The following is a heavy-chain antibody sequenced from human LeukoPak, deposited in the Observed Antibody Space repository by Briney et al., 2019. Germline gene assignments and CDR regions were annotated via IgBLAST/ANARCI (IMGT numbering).Heavy chain of an antibody. CDR2: IYYSGST. CDR1: GGSISSYY. V-gene: IGHV4-59*01. CDR3: AREVRGVMRWNWFDP. Sequence: SSETLSLTCTVSGGSISSYYWSWIRQPPGKGLEWIGYIYYSGSTNYNPSLKSRVTISVDTSKNQFSLKLSSVTAADTAVYYCAREVRGVMRWNWFDPWGQGTLVTVSS. D-gene: IGHD3-10*01. J-gene: IGHJ5*02.